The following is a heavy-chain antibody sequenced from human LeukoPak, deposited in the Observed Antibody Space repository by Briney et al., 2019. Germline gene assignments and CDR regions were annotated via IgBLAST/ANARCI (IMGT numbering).Heavy chain of an antibody. J-gene: IGHJ4*02. V-gene: IGHV3-7*01. Sequence: PGGSLRLSCAASGFSVSNNYMSWVRQAPGKGLEWVANIKEDGRQKYYVGSVKGRFTISRDNAKNSLYLQMNSLRAEDTALYYCARDRWGYSYGGDWGQGTLVTVSS. CDR3: ARDRWGYSYGGD. D-gene: IGHD5-18*01. CDR2: IKEDGRQK. CDR1: GFSVSNNY.